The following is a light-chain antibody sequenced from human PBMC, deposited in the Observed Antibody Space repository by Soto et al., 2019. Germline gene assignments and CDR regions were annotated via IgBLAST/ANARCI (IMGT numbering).Light chain of an antibody. CDR3: QQYFSTTLT. J-gene: IGKJ4*01. Sequence: DIVMTQSPDSLSVSLGERATINCKSSQTILYRSNSKNYLAWYQQKPGHPPKLLIYWASTRESGFPDRFSGSGSGTYFALTISSLKAEDVAFYYCQQYFSTTLTFGGGTKVEI. V-gene: IGKV4-1*01. CDR1: QTILYRSNSKNY. CDR2: WAS.